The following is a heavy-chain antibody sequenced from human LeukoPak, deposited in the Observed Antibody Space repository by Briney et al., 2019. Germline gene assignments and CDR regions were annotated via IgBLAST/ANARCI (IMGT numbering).Heavy chain of an antibody. Sequence: ASVKVSCKASGYTFTGYYIHWLRQAPGQGLEWLGWINPNGGGTNYAEKFTGWVTMTRAPATSTTYLELCRLRVGDTTMCYCATRSGDDAFDIWGQGTMVTVSS. J-gene: IGHJ3*02. CDR2: INPNGGGT. D-gene: IGHD1-26*01. CDR1: GYTFTGYY. V-gene: IGHV1-2*04. CDR3: ATRSGDDAFDI.